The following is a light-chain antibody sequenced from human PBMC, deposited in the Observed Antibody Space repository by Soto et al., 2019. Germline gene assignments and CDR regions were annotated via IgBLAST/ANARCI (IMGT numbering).Light chain of an antibody. J-gene: IGLJ1*01. Sequence: QSVLTQPASVSGSPGQSITISCTGTSSDVGGYNYVSWYQQHPDKAPRLMIYDVSNRPSGVSDRFSGSKSGNTASLTISGLQAEDEADYYCCSYAGGYTYVFGSGTKVTV. V-gene: IGLV2-14*03. CDR1: SSDVGGYNY. CDR2: DVS. CDR3: CSYAGGYTYV.